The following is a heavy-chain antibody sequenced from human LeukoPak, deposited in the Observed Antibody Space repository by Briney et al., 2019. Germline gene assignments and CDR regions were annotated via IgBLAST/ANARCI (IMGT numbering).Heavy chain of an antibody. Sequence: GGSLRLSCAASGFTFSSYWVTWVRQAPGKGLEWVANIKQDGSEKYYVDSVKGRFTISRDNAKNSLYLQMNSLRAEDTAVYYCARGMSSGYDFDYWDQGTLVTVSS. CDR3: ARGMSSGYDFDY. D-gene: IGHD5-12*01. J-gene: IGHJ4*02. CDR2: IKQDGSEK. CDR1: GFTFSSYW. V-gene: IGHV3-7*01.